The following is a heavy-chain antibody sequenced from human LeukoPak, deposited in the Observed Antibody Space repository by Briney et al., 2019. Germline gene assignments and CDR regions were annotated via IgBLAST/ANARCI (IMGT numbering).Heavy chain of an antibody. CDR2: IFISSGYI. CDR1: GVTLRSYS. Sequence: GGSLRLSCAASGVTLRSYSMSSVPPAPGKGLEWVSSIFISSGYIYYADSVKGRFTISRDKTKNSLYLQMNSLRAEDTAVYYCARDLLVVPAATAFDYWGQGTLVTVSS. J-gene: IGHJ4*02. V-gene: IGHV3-21*01. D-gene: IGHD2-2*01. CDR3: ARDLLVVPAATAFDY.